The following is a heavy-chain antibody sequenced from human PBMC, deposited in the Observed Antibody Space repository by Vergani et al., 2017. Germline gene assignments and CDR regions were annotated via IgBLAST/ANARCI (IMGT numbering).Heavy chain of an antibody. V-gene: IGHV1-69*18. Sequence: QVQLVQSGAEVKKPGSSVKVSCKASGGTFSSYAISWVRQAPGQGLEWMGRIIPIFGTANYAQKFQGRVTITADESTSTAYMELSSLRSEDTAVYYWARDLNSGSYLSAFDIWGQGTMVTVSS. D-gene: IGHD1-26*01. CDR2: IIPIFGTA. CDR3: ARDLNSGSYLSAFDI. CDR1: GGTFSSYA. J-gene: IGHJ3*02.